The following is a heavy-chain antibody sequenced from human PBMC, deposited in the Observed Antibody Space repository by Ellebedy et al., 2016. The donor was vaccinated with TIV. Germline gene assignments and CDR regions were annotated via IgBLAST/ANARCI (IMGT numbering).Heavy chain of an antibody. CDR1: GGSISPYY. CDR3: ARQHGATAFDY. V-gene: IGHV4-59*08. J-gene: IGHJ4*02. D-gene: IGHD4-17*01. CDR2: ISYSGST. Sequence: MPSETLSLTCTVSGGSISPYYWSWIRQPPGKGLEWIGYISYSGSTNYNPSLKSRVTISVDTSKNQFSLKLSSVTAADTAVYYCARQHGATAFDYWGQGTLVTVSS.